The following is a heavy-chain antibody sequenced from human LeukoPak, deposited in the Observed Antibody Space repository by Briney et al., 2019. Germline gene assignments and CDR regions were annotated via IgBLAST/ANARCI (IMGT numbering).Heavy chain of an antibody. Sequence: ASVKVSCKASGGTFSSYAISWVRQAPGQGLEWMGGIIPNFGTANYAQKFQGRVTITTDESTSTAYMELSSLRSEDTAVYYCASPPYDSSGYYPVGWFDPWGQGTLVTVSS. CDR1: GGTFSSYA. CDR3: ASPPYDSSGYYPVGWFDP. D-gene: IGHD3-22*01. CDR2: IIPNFGTA. J-gene: IGHJ5*02. V-gene: IGHV1-69*05.